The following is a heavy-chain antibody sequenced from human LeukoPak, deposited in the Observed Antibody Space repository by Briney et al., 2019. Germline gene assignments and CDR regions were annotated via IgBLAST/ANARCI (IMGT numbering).Heavy chain of an antibody. D-gene: IGHD2/OR15-2a*01. Sequence: ASVKVSCKASGYTFTNHGISWVRQAPGQGLEWMGWISTYNGNTNYAQKFQGRVTMTRDTSISTAYMELSRLRSDDTAVYYCARADDSRRTLYYWGQGTLVTVSS. J-gene: IGHJ4*02. CDR1: GYTFTNHG. V-gene: IGHV1-18*01. CDR3: ARADDSRRTLYY. CDR2: ISTYNGNT.